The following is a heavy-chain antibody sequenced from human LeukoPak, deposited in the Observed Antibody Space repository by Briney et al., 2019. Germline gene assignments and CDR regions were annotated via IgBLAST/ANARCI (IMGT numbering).Heavy chain of an antibody. V-gene: IGHV3-11*01. CDR2: ISSRDGTI. CDR3: PRETVAGTFDY. D-gene: IGHD6-19*01. Sequence: GGSLRLSCGVAGFTLSDYYMSWIRQAPGKGLEWISDISSRDGTINFADSVRGRFAVSWDNGKNSLFLQMNSLRADDTAVYYCPRETVAGTFDYWGQGALVTVSS. J-gene: IGHJ4*02. CDR1: GFTLSDYY.